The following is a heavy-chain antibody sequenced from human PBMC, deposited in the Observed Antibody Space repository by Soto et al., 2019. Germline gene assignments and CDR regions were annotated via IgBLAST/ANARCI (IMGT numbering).Heavy chain of an antibody. CDR1: EYSFLTYW. Sequence: PGESLKISCKGFEYSFLTYWIAWVRQMPGKGLEWMGIIYPSDSDTRYSPSFQGQVTISADRSNSTAYLQWSSLKASDTAMYYCARRGSNQFAFDIWSQGTMVTVSS. D-gene: IGHD3-10*01. V-gene: IGHV5-51*01. CDR3: ARRGSNQFAFDI. J-gene: IGHJ3*02. CDR2: IYPSDSDT.